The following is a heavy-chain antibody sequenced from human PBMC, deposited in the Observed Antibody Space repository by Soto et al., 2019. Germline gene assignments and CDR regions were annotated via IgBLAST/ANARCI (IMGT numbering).Heavy chain of an antibody. CDR3: ARRIVVVPAAMRGGYYYYYMDV. D-gene: IGHD2-2*01. CDR1: GGSIGGSTYY. Sequence: PSETLSLTCTVSGGSIGGSTYYWGWIRQPPGKGLEWIGSIYYSGSTYYNPSLKSRVTISVDTSKNQFSLKLSSVTAADTAVYYCARRIVVVPAAMRGGYYYYYMDVWGKGTTVTVSS. J-gene: IGHJ6*03. CDR2: IYYSGST. V-gene: IGHV4-39*01.